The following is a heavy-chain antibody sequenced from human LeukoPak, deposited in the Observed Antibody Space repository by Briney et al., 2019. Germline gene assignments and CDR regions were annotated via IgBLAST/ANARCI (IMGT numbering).Heavy chain of an antibody. V-gene: IGHV1-46*01. J-gene: IGHJ6*02. D-gene: IGHD3-9*01. CDR3: ARDLYDILTGYQADNFGMDV. CDR2: INPSGGST. Sequence: DSVQFSFQASGFLFTSYYMHWVRPAPGQGLEWMGIINPSGGSTSSSQKFQGRVSMTRDTSPSTVYMELSSLRSEDTAVYYCARDLYDILTGYQADNFGMDVWGQGTTVTVSS. CDR1: GFLFTSYY.